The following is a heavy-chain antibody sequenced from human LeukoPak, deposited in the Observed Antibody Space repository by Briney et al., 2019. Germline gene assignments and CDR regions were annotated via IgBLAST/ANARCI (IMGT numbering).Heavy chain of an antibody. V-gene: IGHV4-39*07. D-gene: IGHD6-13*01. J-gene: IGHJ5*02. CDR3: AKGDPFRAGWFDP. Sequence: PSETLSLTCTVSGVSISSSGYYWGWLRQPRGKGREWIGSIYYSGSTYYNPSLKSRFTMSVDTSKNQFSLKLSSVTAADTAVYYCAKGDPFRAGWFDPWGQGILVTVSS. CDR1: GVSISSSGYY. CDR2: IYYSGST.